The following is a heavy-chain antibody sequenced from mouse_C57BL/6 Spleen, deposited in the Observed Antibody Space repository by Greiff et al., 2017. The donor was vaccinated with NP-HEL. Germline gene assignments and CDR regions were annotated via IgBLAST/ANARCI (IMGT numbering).Heavy chain of an antibody. V-gene: IGHV1-80*01. CDR1: GYAFSSYW. CDR2: IYPGDGDT. D-gene: IGHD2-4*01. CDR3: ARSGDYDWFAY. Sequence: VQLQQSGAELVKPGASVKISCKASGYAFSSYWMNWVKLRPGKGLEWIGQIYPGDGDTNYNGKFKGKATLTADKSSSTAYMQLSSLTSEDSAVYFCARSGDYDWFAYWGQGTLVTVSA. J-gene: IGHJ3*01.